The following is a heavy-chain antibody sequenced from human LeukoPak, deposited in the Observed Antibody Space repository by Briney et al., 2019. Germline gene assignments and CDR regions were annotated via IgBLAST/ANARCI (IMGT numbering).Heavy chain of an antibody. D-gene: IGHD6-19*01. Sequence: GGSLRLSCAASRFSFDNYGMSWVRHAPGKGLEWVSSISSRGVSTYYADSVKGRFTISRDNSKNTLYLQMNSLRGEDTAIYYCTKGPYTSGWYDYWGQGTLVTVSS. J-gene: IGHJ4*02. CDR2: ISSRGVST. CDR1: RFSFDNYG. V-gene: IGHV3-23*01. CDR3: TKGPYTSGWYDY.